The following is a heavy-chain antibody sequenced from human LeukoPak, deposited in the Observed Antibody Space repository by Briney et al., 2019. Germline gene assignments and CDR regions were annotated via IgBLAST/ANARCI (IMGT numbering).Heavy chain of an antibody. CDR2: IWYDGSNA. CDR3: ARDKTGVNYYYGMDV. CDR1: GFTFSTYG. D-gene: IGHD2-8*02. V-gene: IGHV3-33*08. J-gene: IGHJ6*02. Sequence: PGRSLRLSCAASGFTFSTYGVHWVRQAPGKGLEWVAIIWYDGSNAYYADSVKGRFTISRDNSRNTLYLQMNSLRAEDTAVYYCARDKTGVNYYYGMDVWGQGTTVTVSS.